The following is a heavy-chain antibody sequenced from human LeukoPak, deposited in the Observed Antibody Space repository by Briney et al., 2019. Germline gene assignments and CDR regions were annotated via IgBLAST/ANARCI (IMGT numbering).Heavy chain of an antibody. D-gene: IGHD3-22*01. CDR1: GFTFSNYA. V-gene: IGHV3-30-3*01. Sequence: GRSLRLSCAASGFTFSNYAMHWIRQAPGKGLEWVATISYDGSNKYYADSVKGRFTISRDNSKNTLYLYMNSLRAEDTAVYYCVRGVGIYDSSGYFDYWGQGTLVTVSS. J-gene: IGHJ4*02. CDR3: VRGVGIYDSSGYFDY. CDR2: ISYDGSNK.